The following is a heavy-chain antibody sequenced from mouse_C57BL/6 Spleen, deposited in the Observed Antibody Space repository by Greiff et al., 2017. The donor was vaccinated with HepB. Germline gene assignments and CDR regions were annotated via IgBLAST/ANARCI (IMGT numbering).Heavy chain of an antibody. Sequence: QVQLKQPGTELVKPGASVKLSCKASGYTFTSYWMHWVKQRPGQGLEWIGNINPSNGGTNYNEKFKSKATLTVDKSSSTAYMQLSSLTSEDSAVYYGARSDGGYHEGYAMDYWGQGTSVTVSS. CDR1: GYTFTSYW. D-gene: IGHD2-3*01. J-gene: IGHJ4*01. CDR3: ARSDGGYHEGYAMDY. V-gene: IGHV1-53*01. CDR2: INPSNGGT.